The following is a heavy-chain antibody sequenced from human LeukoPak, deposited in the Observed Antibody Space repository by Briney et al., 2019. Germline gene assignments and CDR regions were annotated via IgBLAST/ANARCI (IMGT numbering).Heavy chain of an antibody. CDR1: GGSFSDYY. V-gene: IGHV4-34*01. CDR2: INHSGNT. D-gene: IGHD1-26*01. J-gene: IGHJ3*02. CDR3: ARSWDPYAFDI. Sequence: PSETLSLTCAVYGGSFSDYYWSWIRQPPGKGLEWIGEINHSGNTNYNPSLKSPVTMSVDTSKNQFSLKLSSVTAADTAVYYCARSWDPYAFDIWGQGTMVTVSS.